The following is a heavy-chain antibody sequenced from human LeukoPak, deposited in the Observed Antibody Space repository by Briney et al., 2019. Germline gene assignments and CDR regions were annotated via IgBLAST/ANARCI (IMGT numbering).Heavy chain of an antibody. CDR2: IYTSGST. CDR3: AREGEYSSLSGAYYFDS. Sequence: SETLSLTCTVSGGSISSYYWSWIRQPAGKGLEWIGRIYTSGSTNYNPSLKSRVTMSVDTSKNQFSLKLSSVTAADTAVYYCAREGEYSSLSGAYYFDSWGQGTLVTVSS. D-gene: IGHD6-6*01. J-gene: IGHJ4*02. V-gene: IGHV4-4*07. CDR1: GGSISSYY.